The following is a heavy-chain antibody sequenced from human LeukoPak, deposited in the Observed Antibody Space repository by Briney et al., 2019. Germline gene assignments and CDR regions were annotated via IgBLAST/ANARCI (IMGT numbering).Heavy chain of an antibody. CDR1: GYTFTGYY. J-gene: IGHJ5*02. D-gene: IGHD6-13*01. CDR2: ISGYNGKT. V-gene: IGHV1-18*04. Sequence: ASVKVSCKASGYTFTGYYMHWVRQAPGQGLEWMGWISGYNGKTHYAQKLQGRVTLTTDTSTSTAYMELRSLRSDDTAVYYCARQQLAQGWFDPWGQGTLVTVSS. CDR3: ARQQLAQGWFDP.